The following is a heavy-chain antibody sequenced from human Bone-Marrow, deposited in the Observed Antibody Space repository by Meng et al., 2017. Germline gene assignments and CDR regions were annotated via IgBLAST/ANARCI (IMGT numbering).Heavy chain of an antibody. J-gene: IGHJ6*02. CDR2: IKQDGSAK. CDR3: ARDQGNYYYGMDV. Sequence: GESLKISCAASGLSFSTFWMNWVRRAPGKGLEWVANIKQDGSAKYYVDSVKGRFTISRDNSKNTLYLQMNSLRAEDTAVYYCARDQGNYYYGMDVWGQGTTVTVSS. CDR1: GLSFSTFW. V-gene: IGHV3-7*01.